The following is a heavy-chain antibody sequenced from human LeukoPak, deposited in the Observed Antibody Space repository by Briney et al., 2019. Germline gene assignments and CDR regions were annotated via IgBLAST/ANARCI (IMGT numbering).Heavy chain of an antibody. CDR3: ARQGYYDFWSGLGNAFDI. CDR2: TYYDGST. J-gene: IGHJ3*02. Sequence: SETLSLTCTVSGGSISSSSYYWGWIRQPPGKGLEWIGNTYYDGSTYYNPSLKSRVTISVDTSKNQFSLKLSSVTAADTAVYYCARQGYYDFWSGLGNAFDIWGQGTMVTVSS. V-gene: IGHV4-39*01. CDR1: GGSISSSSYY. D-gene: IGHD3-3*01.